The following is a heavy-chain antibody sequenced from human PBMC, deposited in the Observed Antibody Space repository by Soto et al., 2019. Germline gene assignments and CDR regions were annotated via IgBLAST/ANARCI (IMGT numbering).Heavy chain of an antibody. CDR2: VNPIVGMS. Sequence: QVQLVQSGPEVKKPGSSVKVSCTASGGTFNSYTLNWVRQAPGQRPEWVGRVNPIVGMSTSASKFQGRVTVTADKSTNRAYMDLTGLKSEDTAVYYCATSYGSGSTHFDSCGQGTLVTVAS. V-gene: IGHV1-69*02. D-gene: IGHD3-10*01. J-gene: IGHJ4*02. CDR3: ATSYGSGSTHFDS. CDR1: GGTFNSYT.